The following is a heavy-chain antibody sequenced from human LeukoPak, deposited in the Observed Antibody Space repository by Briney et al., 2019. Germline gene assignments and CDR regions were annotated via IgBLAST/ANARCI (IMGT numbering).Heavy chain of an antibody. CDR2: IYYSGST. CDR1: GDSLSSSSYY. V-gene: IGHV4-39*07. Sequence: SETLSLTCTVSGDSLSSSSYYWGWIRQPPGKGLEWIGSIYYSGSTYYNPSLKSRVTISVDTSKNQFSLKLSSVTAADTAVYYCAREAPPYYFDYWGQGTLVTVSS. D-gene: IGHD6-6*01. CDR3: AREAPPYYFDY. J-gene: IGHJ4*02.